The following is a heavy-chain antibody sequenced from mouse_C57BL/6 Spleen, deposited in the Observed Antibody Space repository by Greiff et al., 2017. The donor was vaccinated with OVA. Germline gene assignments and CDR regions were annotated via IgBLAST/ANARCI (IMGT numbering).Heavy chain of an antibody. CDR3: ARSRELDADWFAY. J-gene: IGHJ3*01. Sequence: VQLQQPGAELVRPGTSVKLSCKASGYTFTSYWMHWVKQRPGQGLEWIGVIDPSDSYTNYNQKFKGKATLTVDTSSSTAYTQLSSLTSEDSAVYYCARSRELDADWFAYWGQGTLVTVSA. CDR2: IDPSDSYT. V-gene: IGHV1-59*01. CDR1: GYTFTSYW.